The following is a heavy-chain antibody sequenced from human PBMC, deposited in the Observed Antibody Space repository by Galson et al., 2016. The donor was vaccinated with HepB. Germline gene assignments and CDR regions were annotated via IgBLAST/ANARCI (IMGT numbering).Heavy chain of an antibody. D-gene: IGHD1-26*01. CDR2: IYPHDSDT. J-gene: IGHJ4*02. CDR3: ARGWELHDY. V-gene: IGHV5-51*01. CDR1: GYWFSNYW. Sequence: QSGAEVKKPGDSLKISCKVSGYWFSNYWIGWVRQMPGKGLEWMGIIYPHDSDTRYSPSFQGQVTISADKSISTTYLQWRSLKASDTAIYYRARGWELHDYWGQGTLVTVSS.